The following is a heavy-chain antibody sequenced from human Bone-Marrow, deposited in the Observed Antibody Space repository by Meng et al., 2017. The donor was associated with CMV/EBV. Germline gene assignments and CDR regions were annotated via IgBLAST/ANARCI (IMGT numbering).Heavy chain of an antibody. J-gene: IGHJ6*02. CDR2: FYTGVST. Sequence: GGSLLSCAASGFTVSLNDMTWVRQAPGKGLEWVSIFYTGVSTYYADSVKGRFTVSRDNSKNTLYLQMNSLRAEDTAVYYCARDGTYYGMDVWGQGTTVTVSS. V-gene: IGHV3-53*01. CDR3: ARDGTYYGMDV. CDR1: GFTVSLND.